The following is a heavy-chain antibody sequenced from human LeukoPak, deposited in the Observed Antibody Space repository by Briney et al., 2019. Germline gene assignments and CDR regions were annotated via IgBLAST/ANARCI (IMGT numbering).Heavy chain of an antibody. V-gene: IGHV4-30-2*01. Sequence: PSQTLSLTCTVSGGSISSGGYYWSWIRQPPGKGLEWIGYIYHSGSTYYNPSLKSRVTISVDRSKNQFSLKLSSVTAADTAVYYCARSGGPTTIFGVAYALPDYWGQGTLVTVSS. CDR2: IYHSGST. CDR3: ARSGGPTTIFGVAYALPDY. D-gene: IGHD3-3*01. J-gene: IGHJ4*02. CDR1: GGSISSGGYY.